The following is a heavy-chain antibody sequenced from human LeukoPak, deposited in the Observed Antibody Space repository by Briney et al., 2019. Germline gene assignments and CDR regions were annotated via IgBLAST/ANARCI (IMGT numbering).Heavy chain of an antibody. CDR2: IKQDGSEK. CDR3: AREKETLLSITMVRGLIRRHYYMDV. Sequence: GGSLRLSCAASGFTFSSYWMSWVRQAPGKGLEWVANIKQDGSEKYYVDSVKGRFTISRDNAKNSLYLQMNSLRAEDTAVYYCAREKETLLSITMVRGLIRRHYYMDVWGKGTTVTISS. D-gene: IGHD3-10*01. V-gene: IGHV3-7*01. J-gene: IGHJ6*03. CDR1: GFTFSSYW.